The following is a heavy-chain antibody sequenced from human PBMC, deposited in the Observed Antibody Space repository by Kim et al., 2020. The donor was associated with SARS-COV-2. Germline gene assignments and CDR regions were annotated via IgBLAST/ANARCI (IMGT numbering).Heavy chain of an antibody. CDR1: GYTLTELS. CDR2: FDPEDGAT. V-gene: IGHV1-24*01. J-gene: IGHJ6*02. D-gene: IGHD6-19*01. Sequence: ASVKVSCKVSGYTLTELSMHWVRQAPGKGLEWMGGFDPEDGATIYAQKFQGRVTMTEDTSTDTAYMELSSLRSEDTAVYYCATGVAVAGRSSDYYYYYGMDVWRQGTTVPVPS. CDR3: ATGVAVAGRSSDYYYYYGMDV.